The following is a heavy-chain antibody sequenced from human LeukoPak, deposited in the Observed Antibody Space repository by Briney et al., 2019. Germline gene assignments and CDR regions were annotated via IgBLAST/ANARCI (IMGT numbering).Heavy chain of an antibody. CDR2: IWYGGSNK. D-gene: IGHD3-22*01. V-gene: IGHV3-33*01. Sequence: PGGSLRLSCAASGFTFSSYGMHWVRQAPGKGLEWVAVIWYGGSNKYYADSVKGRFTISRDNSKNTLYLQMNSLRAEDTAVYYCARASFYYDSSGSAYYFDYWGQGTLVTVSS. CDR1: GFTFSSYG. CDR3: ARASFYYDSSGSAYYFDY. J-gene: IGHJ4*02.